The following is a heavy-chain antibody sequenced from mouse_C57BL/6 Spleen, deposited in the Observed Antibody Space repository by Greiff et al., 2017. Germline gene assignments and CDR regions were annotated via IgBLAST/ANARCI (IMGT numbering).Heavy chain of an antibody. CDR2: IDPSDSYT. J-gene: IGHJ4*01. Sequence: QVQLPQPGAELVMPGASVKLSCKASGYTFTSYWMHWVKQRPGQGLEWIGEIDPSDSYTNYNQTFKGKSTLTVDKSSSPAYMQLSSLTSEDSAVYYCARRGDGLYYAMDYWGQGTSVTVSS. CDR3: ARRGDGLYYAMDY. CDR1: GYTFTSYW. D-gene: IGHD2-3*01. V-gene: IGHV1-69*01.